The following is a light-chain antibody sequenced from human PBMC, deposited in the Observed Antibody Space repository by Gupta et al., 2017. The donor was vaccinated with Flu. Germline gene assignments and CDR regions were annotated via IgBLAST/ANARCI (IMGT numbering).Light chain of an antibody. CDR3: QQSYSTRF. V-gene: IGKV1-39*01. Sequence: EIQLTQSPSSISASVRDTVTITCRASPSISNSLNWYHQKPAKTPKLLIYGASTLHSGVQSRFSGSGSGVYFTLTISSLQPVAFATYYCQQSYSTRFFGPGTKVDIK. J-gene: IGKJ3*01. CDR1: PSISNS. CDR2: GAS.